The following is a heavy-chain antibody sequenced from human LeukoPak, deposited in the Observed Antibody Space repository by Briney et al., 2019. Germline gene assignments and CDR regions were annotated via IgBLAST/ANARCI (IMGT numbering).Heavy chain of an antibody. CDR1: GYTFPSYA. CDR2: TSAYNGHT. V-gene: IGHV1-18*01. CDR3: ARDAKYYYDSSGYAY. J-gene: IGHJ4*02. Sequence: ASVKVSCKASGYTFPSYAITWARQAPGQGLEWMGWTSAYNGHTSYAQMFQGRVSMTTDTATNTAYMELRSLRSDDTAVYFCARDAKYYYDSSGYAYWGQGTLVTVSS. D-gene: IGHD3-22*01.